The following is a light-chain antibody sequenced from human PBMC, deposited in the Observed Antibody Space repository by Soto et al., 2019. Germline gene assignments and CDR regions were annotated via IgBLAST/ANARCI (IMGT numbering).Light chain of an antibody. V-gene: IGKV3-11*01. J-gene: IGKJ3*01. CDR1: QSVSTF. CDR3: QQRSNWPPRGIT. CDR2: DAS. Sequence: EIVLTQSPATLSLSPGERATLSCRASQSVSTFLAWYQQKPGQAPRLLIYDASNRATGIPARFSGSGSGTDFTLTIRSLEPEDFAFYYCQQRSNWPPRGITFGPGTKVDF.